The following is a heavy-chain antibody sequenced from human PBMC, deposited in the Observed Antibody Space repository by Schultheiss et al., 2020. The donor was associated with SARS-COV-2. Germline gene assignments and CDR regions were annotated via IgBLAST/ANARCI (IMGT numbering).Heavy chain of an antibody. Sequence: SETLSLTCTVSGGSISSSYWSWIRQPPGKGLEWIAYISYTGTTKYNPSLKSRVTISVDTSKNQFSLKLSSVTAADTAVYYCARGLDGMDVWGQGTTVTVSS. CDR2: ISYTGTT. CDR1: GGSISSSY. J-gene: IGHJ6*02. CDR3: ARGLDGMDV. V-gene: IGHV4-59*01.